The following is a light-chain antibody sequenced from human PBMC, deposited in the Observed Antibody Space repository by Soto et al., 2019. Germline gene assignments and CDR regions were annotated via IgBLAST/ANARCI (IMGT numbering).Light chain of an antibody. CDR2: GAS. J-gene: IGKJ1*01. CDR3: QLEKT. Sequence: EIVTTQSPATLSVSPGERATLSCRASQSVSSNLAWYQQKPGQAPRLLIYGASTRATGIPARFSGSGSGTEFTLTISSLQSEDFAVYYCQLEKTFGQGTKVDIK. CDR1: QSVSSN. V-gene: IGKV3-15*01.